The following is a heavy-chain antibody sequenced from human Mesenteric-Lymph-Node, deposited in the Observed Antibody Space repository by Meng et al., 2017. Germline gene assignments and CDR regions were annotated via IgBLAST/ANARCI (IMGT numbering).Heavy chain of an antibody. CDR3: TGGRGGSAPSDY. CDR1: GFTFSSYW. Sequence: GESLKISCAASGFTFSSYWMNWVRQTPGEGLEWVGRSRAKNRSYTTEYAASVRGRFTVSRDESKNLFYLQMNSLRTEDTAVYYCTGGRGGSAPSDYWGQGTLVTVSS. CDR2: SRAKNRSYTT. J-gene: IGHJ4*02. D-gene: IGHD1-26*01. V-gene: IGHV3-72*01.